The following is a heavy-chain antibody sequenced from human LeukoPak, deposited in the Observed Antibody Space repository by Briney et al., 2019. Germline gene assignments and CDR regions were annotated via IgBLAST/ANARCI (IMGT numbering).Heavy chain of an antibody. J-gene: IGHJ5*02. Sequence: GGSLRLSCAASGFTVNNNYMIWVRQAPGKGLEWVSVIYDDETTYYADSVKGRLGISRDNSKNTLYLQMDTLRAEDTAVYYCARREINGYYLSWGQGTLVTVSP. CDR2: IYDDETT. V-gene: IGHV3-53*01. CDR3: ARREINGYYLS. CDR1: GFTVNNNY. D-gene: IGHD3-22*01.